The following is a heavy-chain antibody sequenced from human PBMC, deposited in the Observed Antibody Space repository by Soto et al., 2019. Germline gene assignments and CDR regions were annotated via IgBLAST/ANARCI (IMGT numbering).Heavy chain of an antibody. CDR2: IIPICGIA. Sequence: ASVKVSCKASGGTFSSYAISWVRQAPGQGLEWMGGIIPICGIANYAQKFQGRVTITADESTSTAYMELSSLRSEDTAVYYCARAYSSGPYGMDVWGQGTTVTVSS. D-gene: IGHD6-19*01. CDR3: ARAYSSGPYGMDV. CDR1: GGTFSSYA. J-gene: IGHJ6*02. V-gene: IGHV1-69*13.